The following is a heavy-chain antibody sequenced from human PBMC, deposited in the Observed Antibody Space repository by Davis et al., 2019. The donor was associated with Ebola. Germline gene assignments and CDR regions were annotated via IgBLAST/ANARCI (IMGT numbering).Heavy chain of an antibody. Sequence: GESLKISCAASGFTFNSYGMHWVRQAPGKGLEWVSSISSSSSYIYYADSVKGRFTISRDNAKNTVSLQMNDLRVEDTAVYFCTRHVPGDFWFFDLWGRGTMVTVSS. D-gene: IGHD4-17*01. J-gene: IGHJ2*01. V-gene: IGHV3-21*04. CDR2: ISSSSSYI. CDR3: TRHVPGDFWFFDL. CDR1: GFTFNSYG.